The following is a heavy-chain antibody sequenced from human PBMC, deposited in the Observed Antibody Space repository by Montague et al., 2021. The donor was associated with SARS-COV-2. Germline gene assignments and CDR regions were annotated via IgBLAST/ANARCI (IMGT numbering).Heavy chain of an antibody. V-gene: IGHV4-59*01. J-gene: IGHJ5*02. D-gene: IGHD6-13*01. CDR3: ARGVASSEGNWFDP. Sequence: SETLSLTCTVSGVSISSYYWIWIRQPPGKGLEWIGYIYYTGSTNYNPSLKSRVTISVDTSKNQFSLKLSSMTAADTAVYYCARGVASSEGNWFDPWGQGTLVTVSS. CDR1: GVSISSYY. CDR2: IYYTGST.